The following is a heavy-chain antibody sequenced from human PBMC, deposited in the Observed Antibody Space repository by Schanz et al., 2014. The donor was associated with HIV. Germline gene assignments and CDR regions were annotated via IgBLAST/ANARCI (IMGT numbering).Heavy chain of an antibody. CDR2: ISSDSSYI. V-gene: IGHV3-21*02. J-gene: IGHJ3*01. CDR1: GFTFSIYS. Sequence: EGQLEESGGGLVKPGGSLRLSCAASGFTFSIYSMNWVRQAPGKGLEWVSSISSDSSYIFYADSMKGRFTISRDNARNSLYLQIRSLRAEDTAVYYCARGGLGVVAEGNAFDLWGQGTLVTVSS. CDR3: ARGGLGVVAEGNAFDL. D-gene: IGHD2-15*01.